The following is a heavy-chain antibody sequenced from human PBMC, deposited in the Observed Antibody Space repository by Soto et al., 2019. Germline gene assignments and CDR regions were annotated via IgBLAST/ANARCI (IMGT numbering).Heavy chain of an antibody. CDR1: GFTFSSYW. CDR3: PRASNFGDYGY. CDR2: INSDGSST. J-gene: IGHJ4*02. Sequence: EVQLVESGGGLVQPGGSLRLSCAASGFTFSSYWMHWVRQAPGKGLVWVSRINSDGSSTSYADSVKDRFTISRDNAKNTLYLQMNSLRAEDTAVYYCPRASNFGDYGYWGQGTLVTVSS. V-gene: IGHV3-74*01. D-gene: IGHD4-17*01.